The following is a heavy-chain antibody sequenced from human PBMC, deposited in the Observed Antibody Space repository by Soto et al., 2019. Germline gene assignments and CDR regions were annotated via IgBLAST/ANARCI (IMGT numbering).Heavy chain of an antibody. CDR3: ARSPYSSGSYSPIDY. CDR1: GYSFTYYY. V-gene: IGHV1-46*01. Sequence: QVQLVQSGAEVKKPGASVKVSCQASGYSFTYYYIHWVRQAPGQGFEWMGVINPSTGSTTYAQKFQGRVTTXXDXSXXTAYMELGSLSSEDTAVYYCARSPYSSGSYSPIDYWGQGTLVTVSS. D-gene: IGHD3-22*01. CDR2: INPSTGST. J-gene: IGHJ4*02.